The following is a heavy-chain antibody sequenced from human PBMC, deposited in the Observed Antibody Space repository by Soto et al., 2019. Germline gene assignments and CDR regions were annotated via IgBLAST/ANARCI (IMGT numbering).Heavy chain of an antibody. D-gene: IGHD6-6*01. V-gene: IGHV1-69*13. CDR1: GGTFSSYA. CDR3: ARSAARGSYYYYYYGMDV. Sequence: GPSVKVSCKASGGTFSSYAISWVRQAPGQGLEWMGGIIPIFGTANYAQKFQGRVTITADESTSTAYMELSSLRSEDTAVYYCARSAARGSYYYYYYGMDVWGQGTTVTVSS. J-gene: IGHJ6*02. CDR2: IIPIFGTA.